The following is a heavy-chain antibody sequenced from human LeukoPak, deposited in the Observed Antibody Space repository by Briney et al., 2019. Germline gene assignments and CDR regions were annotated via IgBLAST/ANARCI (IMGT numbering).Heavy chain of an antibody. D-gene: IGHD3-22*01. V-gene: IGHV4-34*01. CDR3: ARGIYYDSSGYYPSWFDP. Sequence: PGGSLRLSCAASGFTFSSYAMSWVRQPPGKGLEWIGEINHSGSTNYNPSLKSRVTISVDTSKNQFSLKLSSVTAADTAVYYCARGIYYDSSGYYPSWFDPWGQGTLVTVSS. CDR2: INHSGST. J-gene: IGHJ5*02. CDR1: GFTFSSYA.